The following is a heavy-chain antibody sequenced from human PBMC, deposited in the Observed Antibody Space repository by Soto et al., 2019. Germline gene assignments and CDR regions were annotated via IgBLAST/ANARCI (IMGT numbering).Heavy chain of an antibody. V-gene: IGHV3-33*01. CDR2: IWYDGSNK. D-gene: IGHD3-16*01. CDR1: GFTFSSYG. Sequence: VQLVESGGGVVQPGRSLRLSCAASGFTFSSYGMHWVRQAPGKGLEWVAVIWYDGSNKYYADPVKGRFTISRDNSKNTLYLQMNSLRAEDTAVYYCARGGGANWFDPWGQGTLVTVSS. CDR3: ARGGGANWFDP. J-gene: IGHJ5*02.